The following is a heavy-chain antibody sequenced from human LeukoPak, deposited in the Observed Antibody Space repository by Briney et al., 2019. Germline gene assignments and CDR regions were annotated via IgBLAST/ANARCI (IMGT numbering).Heavy chain of an antibody. CDR2: TYYRSTWYN. CDR1: GDGVSSNSVT. J-gene: IGHJ5*02. CDR3: ARRLTQYDCFDP. Sequence: SQTLSLTCAISGDGVSSNSVTWNWIRQSPSRGLEWLGRTYYRSTWYNDYAVSVRGRITVNPDTSKDQFSLHLNSVTPEDTAVYYCARRLTQYDCFDPWGQGILVTVSS. D-gene: IGHD2-2*01. V-gene: IGHV6-1*01.